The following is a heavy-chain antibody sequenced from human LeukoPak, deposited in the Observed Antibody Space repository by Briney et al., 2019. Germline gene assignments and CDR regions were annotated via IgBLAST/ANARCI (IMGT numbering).Heavy chain of an antibody. Sequence: PGGSLRLSCAASGFTFSSYAMSWVRQAPGKGLEWVSAISVSGGSTYYADSVKGRFTISRDNSMNTLYLQMNSLRVDDTAVYYCAREQVVVGRGYYGMDVWGQGTTVTVSS. J-gene: IGHJ6*02. CDR2: ISVSGGST. CDR1: GFTFSSYA. V-gene: IGHV3-23*01. CDR3: AREQVVVGRGYYGMDV. D-gene: IGHD2-2*01.